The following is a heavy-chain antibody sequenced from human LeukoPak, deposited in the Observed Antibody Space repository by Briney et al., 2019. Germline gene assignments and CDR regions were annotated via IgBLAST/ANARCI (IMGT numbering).Heavy chain of an antibody. V-gene: IGHV1-24*01. Sequence: ASVKVSCKVSGYTLTELSMHWVRQAPGKGLEWMGGFDPEDGETIYAQKFQGRVTMTEDTSTDTAYMELSSLRSEDTAVYYCATQGAIAVAGDYFDYWGQGTLVTVSS. CDR2: FDPEDGET. J-gene: IGHJ4*02. CDR3: ATQGAIAVAGDYFDY. CDR1: GYTLTELS. D-gene: IGHD6-19*01.